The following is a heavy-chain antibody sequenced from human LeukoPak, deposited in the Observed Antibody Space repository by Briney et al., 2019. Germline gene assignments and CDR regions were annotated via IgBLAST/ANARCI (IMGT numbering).Heavy chain of an antibody. J-gene: IGHJ4*01. D-gene: IGHD2-2*02. CDR1: GGSFSGYY. V-gene: IGHV4-34*01. CDR3: ARRGSRDERYCSTTTCYTFRY. Sequence: SETLSLTCAVYGGSFSGYYGSWIRQPAGQGLEWLGGMNYSGSTKYNASLKSRVIISVDTSKNQFSLKVKSVTAADTAGYYCARRGSRDERYCSTTTCYTFRYWGQGTMVTVSS. CDR2: MNYSGST.